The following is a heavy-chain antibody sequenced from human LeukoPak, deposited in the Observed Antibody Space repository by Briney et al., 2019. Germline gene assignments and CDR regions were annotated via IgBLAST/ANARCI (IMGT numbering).Heavy chain of an antibody. CDR2: IYIDGTT. Sequence: GGSLRLSCAASGFIVSHNYMTWVRQAPGKGLEWISVIYIDGTTYYADSVKGRFTISRDQANNTLYLQMNTLRDEDTAVYYCARDLWVGVSRDVPAAMQQLERDWFDPWGQGTLVTVSS. V-gene: IGHV3-53*01. CDR1: GFIVSHNY. CDR3: ARDLWVGVSRDVPAAMQQLERDWFDP. D-gene: IGHD2-2*01. J-gene: IGHJ5*02.